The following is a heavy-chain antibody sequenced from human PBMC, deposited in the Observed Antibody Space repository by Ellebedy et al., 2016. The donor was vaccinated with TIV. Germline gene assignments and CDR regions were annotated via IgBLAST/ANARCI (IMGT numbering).Heavy chain of an antibody. CDR1: GGSFSGYY. J-gene: IGHJ4*02. CDR2: INHSGS. CDR3: ARGGSYGSGSYYWRY. D-gene: IGHD3-10*01. Sequence: SETLSLXXAVYGGSFSGYYWSWIRQPPGKGLEWIGEINHSGSKSSLKSRVTISLDTSKNQFSLNLSSVTAADTAVYYCARGGSYGSGSYYWRYWGQGTLVIVSS. V-gene: IGHV4-34*01.